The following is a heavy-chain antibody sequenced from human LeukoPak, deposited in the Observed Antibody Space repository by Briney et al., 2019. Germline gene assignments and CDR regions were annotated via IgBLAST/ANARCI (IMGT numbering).Heavy chain of an antibody. D-gene: IGHD3-22*01. CDR3: TTDFLGSGYYPHFDY. Sequence: GGSLRLSCEASGFTFKNAWMIWVRQAPGKGPEWVGRIKSTRDGGATDYIAPVKGRFTISRDDSRNTLYLQMNSLKTEDTAVYYCTTDFLGSGYYPHFDYWGQGTLVTVSS. CDR1: GFTFKNAW. CDR2: IKSTRDGGAT. V-gene: IGHV3-15*01. J-gene: IGHJ4*02.